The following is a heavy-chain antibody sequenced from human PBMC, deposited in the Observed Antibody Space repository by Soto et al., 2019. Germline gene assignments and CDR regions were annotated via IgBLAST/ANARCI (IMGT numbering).Heavy chain of an antibody. D-gene: IGHD3-16*01. Sequence: QVQLVQSGAEERKPGASVKVSCKASGYSITNYAMHWVRQAPGQRLEWMGWINVGNGDTKYSQKFQGRVNIIRDTSASTAYMELSGLKSEDTAVYYCARGRILSAYDAFDIWGQGTMVTVSS. J-gene: IGHJ3*02. CDR3: ARGRILSAYDAFDI. CDR1: GYSITNYA. V-gene: IGHV1-3*05. CDR2: INVGNGDT.